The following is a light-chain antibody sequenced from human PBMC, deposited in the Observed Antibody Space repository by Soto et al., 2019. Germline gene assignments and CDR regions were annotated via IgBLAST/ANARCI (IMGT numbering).Light chain of an antibody. J-gene: IGLJ2*01. Sequence: SSVLTQPPSVSVAPGQTAGIICGGNNIGSKSVHWYQQKPGQAPVLVVYDDSDRPSGIPERFSGSSSGDTATLTISRVEAGDEADYYCQVWDSRSDHVVFGGGTKVTVL. V-gene: IGLV3-21*02. CDR3: QVWDSRSDHVV. CDR2: DDS. CDR1: NIGSKS.